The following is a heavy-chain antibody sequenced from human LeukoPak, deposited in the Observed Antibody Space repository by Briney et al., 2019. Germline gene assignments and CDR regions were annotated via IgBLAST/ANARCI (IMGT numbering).Heavy chain of an antibody. CDR3: AREGDYGDYWFDP. CDR1: GFTFSSYA. D-gene: IGHD4-17*01. V-gene: IGHV3-23*01. J-gene: IGHJ5*02. Sequence: PGGSLRLSCAASGFTFSSYAMTWVRQAPGKGLEWVSSISNSAGRTYYADSVKGRFTISRDNSKNTLYLQMNSLRGEDTAVYYCAREGDYGDYWFDPWGQGTLVTVSS. CDR2: ISNSAGRT.